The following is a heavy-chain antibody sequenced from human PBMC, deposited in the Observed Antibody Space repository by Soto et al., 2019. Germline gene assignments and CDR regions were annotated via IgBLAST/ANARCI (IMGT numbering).Heavy chain of an antibody. V-gene: IGHV1-69*13. J-gene: IGHJ5*02. D-gene: IGHD3-3*01. CDR3: ATVLRFLEWPRGFDP. CDR1: GGTFSSYA. Sequence: ASVKVSCKASGGTFSSYAISWVRQAPGQGLEWIGGIIPIFGTANYAQKFQGRVTITADESTSTAYMELSSLRSEDTAVYYCATVLRFLEWPRGFDPWGQGTLVTVSS. CDR2: IIPIFGTA.